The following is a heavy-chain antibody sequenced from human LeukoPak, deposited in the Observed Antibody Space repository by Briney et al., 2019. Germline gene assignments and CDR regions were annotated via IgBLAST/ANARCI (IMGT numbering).Heavy chain of an antibody. V-gene: IGHV4-61*02. CDR1: GGSISSGSYY. Sequence: SETLSLTCTVSGGSISSGSYYWSWIRQPAGKGLEWIGRIYTSGSTNYNTSLKSRVTISVDTSKNQFSLKLSSVTAADTAVYYCAREVVSAAKYDYWGQGTLVTVSS. CDR2: IYTSGST. D-gene: IGHD2-2*01. CDR3: AREVVSAAKYDY. J-gene: IGHJ4*02.